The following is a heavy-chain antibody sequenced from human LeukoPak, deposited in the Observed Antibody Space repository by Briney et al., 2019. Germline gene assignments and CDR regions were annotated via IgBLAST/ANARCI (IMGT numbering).Heavy chain of an antibody. D-gene: IGHD3-22*01. CDR2: IYTSGST. Sequence: SQTLSLTCTVSGGSISSGSYYWSWIRQPAGKGLEWIGGIYTSGSTNYNPSLKSRVTISVDTSKNQFSLKLSSVTAADTAVYYCAREGYYYDSSVFDYWGQGTLVTVSS. CDR1: GGSISSGSYY. CDR3: AREGYYYDSSVFDY. V-gene: IGHV4-61*02. J-gene: IGHJ4*02.